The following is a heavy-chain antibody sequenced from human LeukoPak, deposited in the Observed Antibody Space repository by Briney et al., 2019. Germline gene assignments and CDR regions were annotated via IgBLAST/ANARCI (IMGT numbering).Heavy chain of an antibody. Sequence: ASVKVSCKASGYTFTGYYMHWVRQAPGQGLEWMGWINPNSGGTNYAQKFQGRVTVTRDTSISTAYMELSRLRSDDTAVYYCARSIAVAGIIDYWGQGTLVTVSS. CDR3: ARSIAVAGIIDY. CDR1: GYTFTGYY. CDR2: INPNSGGT. V-gene: IGHV1-2*02. D-gene: IGHD6-19*01. J-gene: IGHJ4*02.